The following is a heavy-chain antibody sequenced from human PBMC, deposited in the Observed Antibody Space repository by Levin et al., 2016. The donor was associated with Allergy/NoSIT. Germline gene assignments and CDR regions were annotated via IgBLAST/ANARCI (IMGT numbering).Heavy chain of an antibody. J-gene: IGHJ3*02. CDR3: ARTKVAAARPDAFDI. CDR2: IYYSGST. V-gene: IGHV4-28*01. Sequence: RQAPGKGLEWIGYIYYSGSTYYNPSLKSRVTMSVDTSKNQFSLKLSSVTAVDTAVYYCARTKVAAARPDAFDIWGQGTMVTVSS. D-gene: IGHD6-13*01.